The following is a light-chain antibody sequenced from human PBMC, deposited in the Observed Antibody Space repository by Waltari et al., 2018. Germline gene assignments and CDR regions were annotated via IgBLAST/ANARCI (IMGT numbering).Light chain of an antibody. CDR2: DVP. J-gene: IGKJ2*01. Sequence: DIAMTQSPATLSLSPGERATLSCRASQSVNRNLAWYQQKPGQPPRLLIYDVPSRATGIPDRVTDSGTGMECTLGISNQEPEDVGIYHWQQNVQWRYTFGQGTKVEI. CDR3: QQNVQWRYT. CDR1: QSVNRN. V-gene: IGKV3-11*01.